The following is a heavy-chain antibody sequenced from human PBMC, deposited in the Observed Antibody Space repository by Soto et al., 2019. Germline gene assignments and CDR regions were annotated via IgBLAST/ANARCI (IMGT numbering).Heavy chain of an antibody. CDR3: ATSPPGDTWFGVFDS. J-gene: IGHJ4*02. D-gene: IGHD3-10*01. CDR1: GGSISTYY. Sequence: SETLSLSCTVSGGSISTYYWSWIRQPPGKGPEWIGYVYHSGTTNYNPSLESRVTISLDTSKNQFSLKLNSVTAADTAVYYCATSPPGDTWFGVFDSWSQGTLVT. V-gene: IGHV4-59*01. CDR2: VYHSGTT.